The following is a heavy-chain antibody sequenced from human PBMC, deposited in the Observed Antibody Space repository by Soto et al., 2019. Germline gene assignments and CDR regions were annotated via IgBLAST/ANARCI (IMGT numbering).Heavy chain of an antibody. CDR2: IYYSGST. Sequence: SETLSLTCTVSGGSLSSYYWSWIRQPPGKGLEWIGYIYYSGSTNYNPSLKSRVTISVDTSKNQFSLKLSSVTAADTAVYYCARSTIAVADNWFDPWGQGTLVTVSS. D-gene: IGHD6-19*01. CDR3: ARSTIAVADNWFDP. CDR1: GGSLSSYY. J-gene: IGHJ5*02. V-gene: IGHV4-59*01.